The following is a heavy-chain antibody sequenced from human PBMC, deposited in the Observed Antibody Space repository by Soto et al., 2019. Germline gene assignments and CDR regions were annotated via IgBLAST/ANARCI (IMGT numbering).Heavy chain of an antibody. J-gene: IGHJ6*02. V-gene: IGHV5-10-1*01. CDR3: ARRLSGPKEEYNAYYFYGLDV. CDR2: IDPGNSYT. Sequence: ESLKISCQGSGYSFTSHWITWVRQTPGKGLEWMGRIDPGNSYTNYSPSFQGHVAISIDRSISTAYLQWSSLEASDTAIYYCARRLSGPKEEYNAYYFYGLDVWGQGTTVTVS. CDR1: GYSFTSHW. D-gene: IGHD1-1*01.